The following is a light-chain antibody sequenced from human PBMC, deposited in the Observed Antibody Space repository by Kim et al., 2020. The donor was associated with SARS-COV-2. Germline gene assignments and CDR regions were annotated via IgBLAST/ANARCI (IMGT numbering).Light chain of an antibody. J-gene: IGKJ4*01. V-gene: IGKV1-NL1*01. Sequence: ASVGARLTLTCRATHDISNSLAWYQQKPGQAPKLLLSATSKLERGVPSRFSGSGSGTTYTLTISNLQPEDFATYYCQQYYSHPLTFGGGTKVDIK. CDR3: QQYYSHPLT. CDR1: HDISNS. CDR2: ATS.